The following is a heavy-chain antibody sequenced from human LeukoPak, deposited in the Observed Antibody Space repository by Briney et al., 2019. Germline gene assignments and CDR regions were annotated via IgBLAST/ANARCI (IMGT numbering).Heavy chain of an antibody. D-gene: IGHD2-2*01. CDR2: ISGSGGST. J-gene: IGHJ4*02. Sequence: GGSLRPSCAASGFTFSSYAMSWVRQAPGKGLEWASAISGSGGSTYYADSVKGRFTISRDNSKNTLYLQMNSLRAEDTAVYYCAKDSVYCSSTSCYVYWGQGTLVTVSS. CDR1: GFTFSSYA. CDR3: AKDSVYCSSTSCYVY. V-gene: IGHV3-23*01.